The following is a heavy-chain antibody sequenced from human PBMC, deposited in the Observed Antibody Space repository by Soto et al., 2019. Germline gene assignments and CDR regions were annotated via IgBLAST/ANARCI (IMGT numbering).Heavy chain of an antibody. D-gene: IGHD4-17*01. CDR1: GGSISSSSYY. CDR3: ARPDGDYDAFDI. V-gene: IGHV4-39*01. CDR2: IYYSGST. Sequence: SETLSLTCTVSGGSISSSSYYWGWIRQPPGKGLEWIGSIYYSGSTYYNPSLKSRVTISVDTSKNQFSLKLSSVTAADTAVYYCARPDGDYDAFDIWGQGTMVTVSS. J-gene: IGHJ3*02.